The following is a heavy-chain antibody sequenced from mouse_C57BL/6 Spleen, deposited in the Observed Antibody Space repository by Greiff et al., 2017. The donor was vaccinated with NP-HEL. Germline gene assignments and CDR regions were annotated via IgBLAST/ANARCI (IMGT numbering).Heavy chain of an antibody. CDR3: AREGDYCGSSYVGYWYFDV. CDR1: GYTFTSYG. D-gene: IGHD1-1*01. J-gene: IGHJ1*03. V-gene: IGHV1-81*01. CDR2: IYPRSGNT. Sequence: VQLQQSGAELARPGASVKLSCKASGYTFTSYGISWVKQRTGQGLEWIGEIYPRSGNTYYNEKFKGKATLTADKSSSTAYMELRSLTSEDSAVYCCAREGDYCGSSYVGYWYFDVWGTGTTVTVSS.